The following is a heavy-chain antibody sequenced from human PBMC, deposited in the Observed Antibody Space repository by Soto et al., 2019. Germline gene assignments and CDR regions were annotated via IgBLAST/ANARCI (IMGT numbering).Heavy chain of an antibody. J-gene: IGHJ5*02. CDR2: ISTYNGNT. CDR1: GYTFTSYD. CDR3: ARGFRVAATRWWFDP. Sequence: QVQLVQSGAEVKKPGPSVKVSCKASGYTFTSYDISWVRQAPGQALEWMGWISTYNGNTNYAQKLQGRVTMTTDTSTSTAYMELRSLRSDDTAVYYCARGFRVAATRWWFDPWGQGTLVTVSS. V-gene: IGHV1-18*01. D-gene: IGHD2-15*01.